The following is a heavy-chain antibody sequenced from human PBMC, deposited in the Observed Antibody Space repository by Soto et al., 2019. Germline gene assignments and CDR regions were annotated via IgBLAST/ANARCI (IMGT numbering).Heavy chain of an antibody. CDR3: ARGEPSSRYGYYYYGMDV. Sequence: EVQLVESGGGLIQPGGSLRLSCAASGFTVSSNYMSWVRQAPGKGLEWVSVIYSGGSTYYADSVKGRFTISRDNSKNTLYLQMNSLRAEDTAVYYCARGEPSSRYGYYYYGMDVWGQGTTVTVSS. D-gene: IGHD6-13*01. CDR1: GFTVSSNY. J-gene: IGHJ6*02. V-gene: IGHV3-53*01. CDR2: IYSGGST.